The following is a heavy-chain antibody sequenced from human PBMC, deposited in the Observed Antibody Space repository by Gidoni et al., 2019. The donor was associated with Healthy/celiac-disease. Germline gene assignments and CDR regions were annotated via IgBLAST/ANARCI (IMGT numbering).Heavy chain of an antibody. Sequence: VQRVESGGGGVQTGRARRLSWATSGFTVSSYAMPWVSQAPGKGRGGVAVLSYDGSNKYYAASVQGPFTISIDNSKNTLYLQMISLRAEDTAVSYCASDLTGDGSYSVGIDVWGQGTTVTVSS. J-gene: IGHJ6*02. CDR3: ASDLTGDGSYSVGIDV. D-gene: IGHD7-27*01. CDR1: GFTVSSYA. V-gene: IGHV3-30-3*01. CDR2: LSYDGSNK.